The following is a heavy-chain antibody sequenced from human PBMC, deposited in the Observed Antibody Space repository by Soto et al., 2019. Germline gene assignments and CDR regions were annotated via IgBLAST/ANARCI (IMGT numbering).Heavy chain of an antibody. CDR2: ISGSGGST. V-gene: IGHV3-23*01. Sequence: LRLSCAASGFTFSSYAMSWVRQAPGKGLEWVSAISGSGGSTYYADSVKGRFTISRDNSKNTLYLQMNSLRAEDTAVYYCAKDRVIAAAGYSNWFDPWGQGTLVTVSS. CDR1: GFTFSSYA. J-gene: IGHJ5*02. D-gene: IGHD6-13*01. CDR3: AKDRVIAAAGYSNWFDP.